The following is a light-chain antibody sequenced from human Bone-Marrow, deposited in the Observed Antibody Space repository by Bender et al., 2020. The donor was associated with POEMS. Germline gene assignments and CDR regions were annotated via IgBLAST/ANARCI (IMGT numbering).Light chain of an antibody. Sequence: QLVLTQSPSASASLGASVKLTCILSSGHSSNAIAWHQQQPEKGPRYLMNVNSDGSHSKGDGIPDRFSGSSSGAERYLTISSLQSEDEANYYCQTWGSGMRVFGGGTKLTVL. CDR3: QTWGSGMRV. J-gene: IGLJ3*02. CDR1: SGHSSNA. CDR2: VNSDGSH. V-gene: IGLV4-69*02.